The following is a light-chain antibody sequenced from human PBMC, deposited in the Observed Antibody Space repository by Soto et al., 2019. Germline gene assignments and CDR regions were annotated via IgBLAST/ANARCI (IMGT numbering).Light chain of an antibody. V-gene: IGKV3-11*01. CDR3: QHRRIWPLI. Sequence: EIVLTQSPATLSLSPGERATLSCRASQSVNTYLAWYQQKPGQAPRLLIYEASNRATGIPARFSGSGSGTDFTLTISSLEPEDFAVYYCQHRRIWPLIFGGGTKVEIK. CDR2: EAS. CDR1: QSVNTY. J-gene: IGKJ4*01.